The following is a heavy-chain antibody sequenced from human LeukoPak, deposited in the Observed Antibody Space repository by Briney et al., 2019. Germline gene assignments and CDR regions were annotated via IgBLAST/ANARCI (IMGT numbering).Heavy chain of an antibody. V-gene: IGHV4-59*01. CDR3: ARETSQKGAHYMDV. D-gene: IGHD3-16*01. Sequence: ETLSLTCTVSGCSISSYYWSWIRQPPGKGLEWIGYIYYSGSTNYNPSLKSRVTISVDTSKNQFSLKLTSVTAADTAVYYCARETSQKGAHYMDVWGKGTTVTISS. CDR1: GCSISSYY. CDR2: IYYSGST. J-gene: IGHJ6*03.